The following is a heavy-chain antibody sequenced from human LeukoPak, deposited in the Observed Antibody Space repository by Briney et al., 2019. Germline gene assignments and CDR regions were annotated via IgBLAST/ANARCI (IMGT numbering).Heavy chain of an antibody. Sequence: GGSLRLSRAASGFTFSSYSMNWVRQAPGKGLEWVSSISSSSSYIYYADSVKGRFTISRDNAKNSLFLQMNSLRAEDTAVYYCARESGIVVSGTTRSPWGQGTLVTVSS. D-gene: IGHD6-19*01. CDR2: ISSSSSYI. J-gene: IGHJ5*02. CDR1: GFTFSSYS. CDR3: ARESGIVVSGTTRSP. V-gene: IGHV3-21*01.